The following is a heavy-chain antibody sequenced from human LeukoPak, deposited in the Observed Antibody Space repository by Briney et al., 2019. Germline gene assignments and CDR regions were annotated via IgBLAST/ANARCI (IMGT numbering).Heavy chain of an antibody. V-gene: IGHV1-69*13. D-gene: IGHD3-9*01. CDR3: AKKGDILTGRDAFDI. CDR2: IIPIFGTA. Sequence: GASVKVSCKASGGTFSSYAISWVRQAPGQGLEWMGGIIPIFGTANYAQKFQGRVTITADESTSTAYMELSSLRSEDTAVYYCAKKGDILTGRDAFDIWGQGTMVTVSS. J-gene: IGHJ3*02. CDR1: GGTFSSYA.